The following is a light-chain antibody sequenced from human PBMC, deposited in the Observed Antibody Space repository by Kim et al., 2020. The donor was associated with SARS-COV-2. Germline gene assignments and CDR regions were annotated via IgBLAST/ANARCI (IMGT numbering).Light chain of an antibody. CDR2: DAF. CDR3: QQHSNWYT. J-gene: IGKJ2*01. CDR1: QSIGSS. Sequence: PGESATLSCRASQSIGSSLAWYQHKPGQAPRLLIYDAFNRATGIPARFSGSGSGTDFTLTISSLEPEDFAVYYCQQHSNWYTFGQGTKLEI. V-gene: IGKV3-11*01.